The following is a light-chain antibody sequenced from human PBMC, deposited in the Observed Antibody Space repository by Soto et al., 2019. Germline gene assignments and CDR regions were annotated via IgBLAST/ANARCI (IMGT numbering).Light chain of an antibody. CDR3: SSYTSSSSYV. J-gene: IGLJ1*01. V-gene: IGLV2-14*01. CDR2: DVS. Sequence: LTQPASVSGSPGQSITISCTGTSSDVGGYNYVSWYQQHPGKAPKLMIYDVSNRPSGVSNRFSGSKSGNTASLTISGLQAEDEADYYCSSYTSSSSYVFGSGTKVTVL. CDR1: SSDVGGYNY.